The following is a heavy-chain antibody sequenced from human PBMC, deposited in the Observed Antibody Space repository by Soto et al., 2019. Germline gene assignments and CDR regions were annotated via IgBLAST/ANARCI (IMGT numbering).Heavy chain of an antibody. Sequence: SETLSLTCTVSGGSISSGGYYWSWIRQHPGKGLEWIGYIYYSGSTYYNPSLKSRVTISVDTSKNQFSLKLSSVTAADTAVYYCARVSSGHYPGIEFDPWGQATLVTVSS. J-gene: IGHJ5*02. V-gene: IGHV4-31*03. CDR1: GGSISSGGYY. D-gene: IGHD4-17*01. CDR2: IYYSGST. CDR3: ARVSSGHYPGIEFDP.